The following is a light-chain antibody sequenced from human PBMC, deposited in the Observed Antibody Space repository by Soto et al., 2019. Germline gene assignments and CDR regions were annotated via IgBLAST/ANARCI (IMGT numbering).Light chain of an antibody. CDR3: QQYGDWPLT. Sequence: EIVLTQSPATLSVSPGERPTLSCRASQSVGNNFAWYQQKPGQAPRLLIFATSTRATGVPARFSGSVSGTEFAVTISCLQSEDFAVNYCQQYGDWPLTFGGGAKIEIE. CDR1: QSVGNN. J-gene: IGKJ4*01. V-gene: IGKV3-15*01. CDR2: ATS.